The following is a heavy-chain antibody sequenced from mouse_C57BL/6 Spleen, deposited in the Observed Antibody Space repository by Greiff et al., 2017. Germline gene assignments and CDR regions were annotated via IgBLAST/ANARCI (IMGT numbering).Heavy chain of an antibody. CDR1: GYTFTSYG. V-gene: IGHV1-81*01. CDR2: VYPRSGDT. D-gene: IGHD2-3*01. Sequence: VQLQQSGAELARPGASVKLSCKASGYTFTSYGLSWVKQRTGPGLEWIGEVYPRSGDTYYNEKFKGKATLTADKSSSTAYMELRSLTSEDSAVYFCARQVDGYYEFAYGGQGTLVTVSA. CDR3: ARQVDGYYEFAY. J-gene: IGHJ3*01.